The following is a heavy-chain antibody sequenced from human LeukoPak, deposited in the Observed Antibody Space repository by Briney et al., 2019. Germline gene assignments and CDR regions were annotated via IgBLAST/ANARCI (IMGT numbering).Heavy chain of an antibody. Sequence: GGSLRLSCAASGFTFSSYGMSWVRQAPGKGLEWVSDISGSGGSTYYADSVKGRFTISRDNSKNTMYLQMNSLRAEDTAVYYCAKRIQSAMAMGYWGQGTLVTVSS. J-gene: IGHJ4*02. D-gene: IGHD5-18*01. CDR1: GFTFSSYG. CDR3: AKRIQSAMAMGY. CDR2: ISGSGGST. V-gene: IGHV3-23*01.